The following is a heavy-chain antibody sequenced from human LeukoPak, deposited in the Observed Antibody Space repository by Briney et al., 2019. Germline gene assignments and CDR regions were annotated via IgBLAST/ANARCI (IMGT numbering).Heavy chain of an antibody. CDR1: GFTVSSNY. J-gene: IGHJ5*02. V-gene: IGHV3-66*01. CDR3: ARDRGGITIFGVVTYNWFDP. CDR2: IYSGGST. Sequence: GGSLRLSCAASGFTVSSNYMSWVRQAPGKGLEWVSVIYSGGSTYYADSVKGRFTISRDNSKNTLYLQMNSLRAEDTAVYYCARDRGGITIFGVVTYNWFDPWGQGTLVTVSS. D-gene: IGHD3-3*01.